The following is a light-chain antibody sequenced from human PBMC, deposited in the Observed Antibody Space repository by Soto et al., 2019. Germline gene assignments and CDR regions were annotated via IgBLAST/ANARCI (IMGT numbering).Light chain of an antibody. V-gene: IGKV1-13*02. CDR2: DAS. CDR1: QDIDSA. J-gene: IGKJ4*01. CDR3: QQYNTYPLT. Sequence: AIQLTQSPSSLSASIGDRVTITCRASQDIDSALAWYRQEPGKPPHLLIYDASSLKSGVPSRFSGRRSGTDFTLTISSLQPSDFATYYCQQYNTYPLTFGGGTKVEI.